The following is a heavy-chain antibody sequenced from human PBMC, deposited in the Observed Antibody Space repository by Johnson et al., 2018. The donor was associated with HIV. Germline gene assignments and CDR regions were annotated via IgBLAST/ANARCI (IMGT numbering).Heavy chain of an antibody. CDR1: GFTFSSYW. CDR2: IKQDGSEK. D-gene: IGHD6-19*01. CDR3: ARERSGWYGDAFDI. Sequence: MQLVESGGGLVQPGGSLRLSCAASGFTFSSYWMSWVRQAPGKGLEWVANIKQDGSEKYYVDSVKGRFTISRDNAKNSLYLQMNSLRAEDTAVYYCARERSGWYGDAFDIWGQGTMVTVSS. V-gene: IGHV3-7*05. J-gene: IGHJ3*02.